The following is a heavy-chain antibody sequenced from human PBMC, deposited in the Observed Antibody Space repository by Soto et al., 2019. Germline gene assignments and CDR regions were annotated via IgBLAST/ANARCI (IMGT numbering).Heavy chain of an antibody. Sequence: QVQLVESGGGVVQPGRSLRLSCAASGFTFSSYGMHWVRQAPGKGLEWVAVISYDGSNKYYADSVKGRFTISRDNSKNTLYLQMNSLRAEDTAVYYCAKDVPYGDYQGGFDYWGQGTLVTVSS. CDR3: AKDVPYGDYQGGFDY. J-gene: IGHJ4*02. CDR1: GFTFSSYG. D-gene: IGHD4-17*01. V-gene: IGHV3-30*18. CDR2: ISYDGSNK.